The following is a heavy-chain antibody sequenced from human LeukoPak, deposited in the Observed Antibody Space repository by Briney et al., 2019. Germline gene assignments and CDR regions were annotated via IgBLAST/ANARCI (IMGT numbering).Heavy chain of an antibody. Sequence: GESLKISCKGSGYTFPSHWIGWVRQMPGKGLEWMGIIYPGDSDTRYSPSFQGQVTISADKSISTAYLQWSSLRASDTAMYYCARRPDQDSSGPVWAFDIWGQGTMVTVSS. CDR3: ARRPDQDSSGPVWAFDI. D-gene: IGHD3-22*01. CDR1: GYTFPSHW. CDR2: IYPGDSDT. V-gene: IGHV5-51*01. J-gene: IGHJ3*02.